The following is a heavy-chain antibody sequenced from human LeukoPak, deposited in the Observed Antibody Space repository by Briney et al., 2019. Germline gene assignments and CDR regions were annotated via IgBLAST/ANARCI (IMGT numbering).Heavy chain of an antibody. D-gene: IGHD1-26*01. CDR2: INPNSGGT. CDR3: ARSVGATLYYFDY. J-gene: IGHJ4*02. V-gene: IGHV1-2*02. Sequence: GASVKVSCKASGYTFTGYYMHWVRQAPGQGLEWMGWINPNSGGTNYAQKFQGRVTMTRDTSISTAYMELSRLRSDDTAVYYCARSVGATLYYFDYWGQGTLVTVSS. CDR1: GYTFTGYY.